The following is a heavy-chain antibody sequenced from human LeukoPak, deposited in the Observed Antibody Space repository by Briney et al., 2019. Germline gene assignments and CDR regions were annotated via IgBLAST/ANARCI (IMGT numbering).Heavy chain of an antibody. CDR1: GYSFTAYY. V-gene: IGHV1-2*02. CDR2: INPNSGGT. D-gene: IGHD2-15*01. J-gene: IGHJ4*02. Sequence: ASVKVSCKASGYSFTAYYMHWVRQAPGQGLEWMGWINPNSGGTNYAQKFQGRVTMTRDTSITTAYMEMSRLRSDDTALYYCARGNPPPIVVVVAATAPFDYWGQGTLVTVSS. CDR3: ARGNPPPIVVVVAATAPFDY.